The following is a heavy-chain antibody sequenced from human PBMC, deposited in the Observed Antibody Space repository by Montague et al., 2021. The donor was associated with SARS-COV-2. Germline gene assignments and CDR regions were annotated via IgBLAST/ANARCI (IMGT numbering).Heavy chain of an antibody. V-gene: IGHV4-59*01. Sequence: ETLSLTCIVSGGSINSFYWSWIRQPPGKGLEWIGYIYHSGTTHYSPSLKSRVAISLDTSKNQFSLTLNSVTAADTAVYYCARPSMVSRNYYYYGIDVWGQGTTVTVSS. CDR3: ARPSMVSRNYYYYGIDV. CDR1: GGSINSFY. D-gene: IGHD2-21*01. CDR2: IYHSGTT. J-gene: IGHJ6*02.